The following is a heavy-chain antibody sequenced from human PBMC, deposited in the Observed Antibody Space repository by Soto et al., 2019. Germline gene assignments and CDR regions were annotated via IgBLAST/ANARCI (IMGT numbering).Heavy chain of an antibody. CDR2: MSWNSGDV. V-gene: IGHV3-9*01. D-gene: IGHD2-21*02. CDR3: AKAPNVVTHWFDP. J-gene: IGHJ5*02. Sequence: EVQLVESGGGLVQPGRSLRLSCAASGFMFDDFAMNWVRQAPGKGLEWVSGMSWNSGDVAYAESVKGRFTISRDNANHSVYLHLNSLRPEDTALYYCAKAPNVVTHWFDPWGQGTLVTVSS. CDR1: GFMFDDFA.